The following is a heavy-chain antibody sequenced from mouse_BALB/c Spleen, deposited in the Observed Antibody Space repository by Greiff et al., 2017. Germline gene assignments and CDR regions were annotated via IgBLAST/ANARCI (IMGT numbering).Heavy chain of an antibody. CDR1: GFTFSSFG. CDR3: ARRMDYRYDDWYFDV. CDR2: ISSGSSTI. J-gene: IGHJ1*01. D-gene: IGHD2-14*01. Sequence: EVQLVESGGGLVQPGGSRKLSCAASGFTFSSFGMHWVRQAPEKGLEWVAYISSGSSTIYYADTVKGRFTISRDNPKNTLFLQMTSLRSEDTAMYYCARRMDYRYDDWYFDVWGAGTTVTVSS. V-gene: IGHV5-17*02.